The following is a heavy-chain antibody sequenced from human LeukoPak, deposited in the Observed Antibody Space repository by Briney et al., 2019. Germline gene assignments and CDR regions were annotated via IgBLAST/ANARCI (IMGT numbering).Heavy chain of an antibody. J-gene: IGHJ4*02. D-gene: IGHD3-22*01. V-gene: IGHV3-7*04. CDR2: INQGGSEK. CDR1: GFTFSTSW. Sequence: GGSLRLSCAASGFTFSTSWMSWVRQAPGRGLEWLANINQGGSEKYYVDSVRGRFTISRDNAENSLFLQMNSLRAEDTAVYYCARLTNSGYYWLFDYWGQGTLVTVSS. CDR3: ARLTNSGYYWLFDY.